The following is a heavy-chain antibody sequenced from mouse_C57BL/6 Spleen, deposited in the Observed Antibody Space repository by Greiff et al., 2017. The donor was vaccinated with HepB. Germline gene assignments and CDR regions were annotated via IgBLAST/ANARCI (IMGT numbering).Heavy chain of an antibody. CDR3: ARRGTVVEDWYFDV. CDR2: IDPSDSET. Sequence: VQLQQPGAELVRPGSSVKLSCKASGYTFTSYWMHWVKQRPIQGLEWIGNIDPSDSETHYNQKFKDKATLTVDKSSSTAYMQLSSLTSEDSAVYYCARRGTVVEDWYFDVWGTGTTVTVSS. D-gene: IGHD1-1*01. CDR1: GYTFTSYW. V-gene: IGHV1-52*01. J-gene: IGHJ1*03.